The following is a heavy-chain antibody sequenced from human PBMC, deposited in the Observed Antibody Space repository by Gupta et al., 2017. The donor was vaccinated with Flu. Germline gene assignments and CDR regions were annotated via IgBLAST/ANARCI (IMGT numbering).Heavy chain of an antibody. Sequence: QVQLQESGPGLVKPSETLSLNCTVSGVSIISVTSYWAWIRQRPGRGLEWLGYIYYNGDPYYNPSLKSRLGISIDTSKGQFSLNLKSLTAADTAVYFCARRGGAYFFDSWGQGTLVTVSS. CDR3: ARRGGAYFFDS. CDR1: GVSIISVTSY. D-gene: IGHD1-26*01. V-gene: IGHV4-31*03. CDR2: IYYNGDP. J-gene: IGHJ4*02.